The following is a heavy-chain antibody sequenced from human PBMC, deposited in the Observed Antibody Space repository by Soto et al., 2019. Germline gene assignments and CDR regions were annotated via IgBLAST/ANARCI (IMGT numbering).Heavy chain of an antibody. V-gene: IGHV1-8*01. CDR2: MNPNSGNT. CDR1: GYTFTSYD. D-gene: IGHD3-10*01. J-gene: IGHJ6*02. Sequence: QVQLVQSGAEVKKPGASVKVSCKASGYTFTSYDINWVRQATGQGLEWMGWMNPNSGNTGYAQKFQGRXTXSXXTLLSTAYKELRSLRSEDTDVDSCARERSGARLDVWGQGTTVTVSS. CDR3: ARERSGARLDV.